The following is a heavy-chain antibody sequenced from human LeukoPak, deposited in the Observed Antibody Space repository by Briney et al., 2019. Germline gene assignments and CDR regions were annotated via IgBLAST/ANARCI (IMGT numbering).Heavy chain of an antibody. CDR1: GGSISSYY. CDR3: WRLRQYYEILTGSKGYNWFAP. J-gene: IGHJ5*02. CDR2: IYYSGST. D-gene: IGHD3-9*01. Sequence: PSETLSLTCTVSGGSISSYYWSWIRQPPGKGLEWIGYIYYSGSTNYNPSLKSRVTISVEKSKNQFSLKLSSVTAADKAVYYCWRLRQYYEILTGSKGYNWFAPGGQGPLVPVPS. V-gene: IGHV4-59*08.